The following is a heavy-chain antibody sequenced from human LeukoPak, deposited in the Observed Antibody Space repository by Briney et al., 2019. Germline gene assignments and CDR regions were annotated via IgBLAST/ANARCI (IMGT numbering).Heavy chain of an antibody. V-gene: IGHV1-2*02. D-gene: IGHD2-2*01. J-gene: IGHJ5*02. Sequence: ASVKVSCKASGYTFTGYYMHWVRQAPGQGLEWMGWINPNSGGTNYAQKFQGRVTMTRDTSISTAYMELSRLRSDDTAVYYCARGGIVVVPAAIRFGPWGQGTLVTVSS. CDR1: GYTFTGYY. CDR2: INPNSGGT. CDR3: ARGGIVVVPAAIRFGP.